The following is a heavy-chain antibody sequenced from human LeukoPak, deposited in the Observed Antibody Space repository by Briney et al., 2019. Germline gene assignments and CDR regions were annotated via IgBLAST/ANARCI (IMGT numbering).Heavy chain of an antibody. CDR1: GFTFRSYA. J-gene: IGHJ4*02. CDR2: ISSDGTNK. Sequence: GRSLRLSCVASGFTFRSYAMHGVGQAPGKGLEWVIVISSDGTNKYYADSVKGRFTVSRDNSKNTLYLQMNSLRDKDTAVYYCARDRSSGTFYFDFWGQGTLVTVSS. CDR3: ARDRSSGTFYFDF. V-gene: IGHV3-30-3*01. D-gene: IGHD6-19*01.